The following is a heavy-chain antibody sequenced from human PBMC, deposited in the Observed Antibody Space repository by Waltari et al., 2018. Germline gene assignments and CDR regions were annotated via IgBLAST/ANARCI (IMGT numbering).Heavy chain of an antibody. D-gene: IGHD2-15*01. CDR1: GVTSIRPH. CDR3: ARAGRNGYSYLDY. Sequence: EVNLVESGGGVVRPGGSLRLSCPTHGVTSIRPHINWVRQAPGKGLEWVSLISSTGTYTFYADSVKGRFSISRDNAQTSVYLQLNSLKVEDTAVYYCARAGRNGYSYLDYWGQGTLVTVST. CDR2: ISSTGTYT. J-gene: IGHJ4*02. V-gene: IGHV3-21*01.